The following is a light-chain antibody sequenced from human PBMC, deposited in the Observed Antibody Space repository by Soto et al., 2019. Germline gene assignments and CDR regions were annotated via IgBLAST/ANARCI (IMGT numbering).Light chain of an antibody. V-gene: IGLV2-14*03. CDR2: YVD. CDR1: CRDVGAYDY. J-gene: IGLJ1*01. CDR3: CSYADGSIYF. Sequence: QSVLTQPASVSGSPGQSITISCAGTCRDVGAYDYVSWYLQYPDKAPQLLIYYVDHRPSGVSSRFSGSKSGNTASLTIPGLQAEDEGDYYCCSYADGSIYFFGTGTKV.